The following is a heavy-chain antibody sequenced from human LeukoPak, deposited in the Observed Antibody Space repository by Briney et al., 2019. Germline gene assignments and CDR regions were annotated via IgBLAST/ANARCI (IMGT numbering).Heavy chain of an antibody. Sequence: SQTLSLTFAISGDSVSSKSAGWNWIRQSPSRGLEWLGRTYYRSKWYNEYAVSVKSRITINPDTSKSQFSLQLNSVAPEDTAVYYGARNTGHCDYWGQGTLVTVSS. CDR2: TYYRSKWYN. V-gene: IGHV6-1*01. CDR1: GDSVSSKSAG. CDR3: ARNTGHCDY. D-gene: IGHD2-8*02. J-gene: IGHJ4*02.